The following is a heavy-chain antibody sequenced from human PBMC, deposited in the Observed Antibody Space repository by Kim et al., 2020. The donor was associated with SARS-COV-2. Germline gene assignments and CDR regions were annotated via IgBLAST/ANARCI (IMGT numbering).Heavy chain of an antibody. CDR1: GGSFSGHT. V-gene: IGHV4-34*01. D-gene: IGHD2-2*02. Sequence: SETLSLTCAVYGGSFSGHTWSWIRQPPGKGLEWIGETTHSGSPNYNPSLKSRLTISIDMSKNQFSLKLTSVTAADTGLYYCTRGRVGVVPAPVLGLGPYYDYFILDVWGHGTTVAVSS. J-gene: IGHJ6*02. CDR3: TRGRVGVVPAPVLGLGPYYDYFILDV. CDR2: TTHSGSP.